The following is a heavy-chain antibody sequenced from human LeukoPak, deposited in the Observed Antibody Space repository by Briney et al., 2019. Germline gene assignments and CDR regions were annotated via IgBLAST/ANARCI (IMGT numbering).Heavy chain of an antibody. J-gene: IGHJ4*02. V-gene: IGHV3-21*01. D-gene: IGHD6-19*01. CDR2: ISSSSSYI. Sequence: PGGSLRLSCAASGFTFSSYGMNWVRQAPGKGLEWVSSISSSSSYIYYADSVRGRFTISRDNAKNSLYLQMNSLRAEDTAVYYCARPYSSGWYSSDYWGQGTLVTVSS. CDR3: ARPYSSGWYSSDY. CDR1: GFTFSSYG.